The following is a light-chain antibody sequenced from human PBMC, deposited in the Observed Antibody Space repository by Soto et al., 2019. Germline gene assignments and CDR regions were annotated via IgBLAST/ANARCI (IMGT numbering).Light chain of an antibody. CDR1: SSDVGGYNY. J-gene: IGLJ1*01. V-gene: IGLV2-14*01. CDR3: SSYTSSSTRV. CDR2: EVS. Sequence: QSALTQPASVSGSPGQSITISCTGTSSDVGGYNYVSWYQQDPGKAPKLMIYEVSNRPSGVSNRFSGSKSGNTAYLTISGLQVEDEAVYYCSSYTSSSTRVFGTGTKLTVL.